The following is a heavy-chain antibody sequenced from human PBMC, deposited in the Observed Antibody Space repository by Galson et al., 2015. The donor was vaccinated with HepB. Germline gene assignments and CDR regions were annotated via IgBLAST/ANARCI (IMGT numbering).Heavy chain of an antibody. Sequence: SVKVSCKASGGTFSSYAISWVRQAPGQGLEWMGGTIPIFGTANYAQKFQGRVTITADESTSTAYMELSSLRSEDTAVYYCARLNYDSSGYLDYWGQGTLVTVSS. CDR2: TIPIFGTA. CDR3: ARLNYDSSGYLDY. J-gene: IGHJ4*02. D-gene: IGHD3-22*01. V-gene: IGHV1-69*13. CDR1: GGTFSSYA.